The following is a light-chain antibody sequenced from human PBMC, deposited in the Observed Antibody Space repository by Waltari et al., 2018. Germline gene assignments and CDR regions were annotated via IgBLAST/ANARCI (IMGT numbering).Light chain of an antibody. V-gene: IGKV3-20*01. CDR1: QRFSSKS. J-gene: IGKJ2*01. CDR2: GSS. Sequence: EIVLTPSPGTLSLSPGERATLPCRSSQRFSSKSLARYQQKSGQAPRLLIYGSSSRATDIPDRFSGSGSGTDFILTITRLEPEDFAVYYCQQYGSSPYTFGQGTRLEIK. CDR3: QQYGSSPYT.